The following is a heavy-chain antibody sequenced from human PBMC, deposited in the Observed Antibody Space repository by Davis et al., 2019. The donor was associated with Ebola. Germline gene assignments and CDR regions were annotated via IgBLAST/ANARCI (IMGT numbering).Heavy chain of an antibody. V-gene: IGHV1-18*01. CDR1: GYTFTSSG. J-gene: IGHJ4*02. Sequence: ASVKVSCKASGYTFTSSGSSWMRQAAGQGLEWMGWISAYNGNTKYAQKLQGRVTMTTDTSTSTAYMELSSLRSEDTAVYYCANGGGGSYYYWGQGTLVTVAS. CDR3: ANGGGGSYYY. D-gene: IGHD1-26*01. CDR2: ISAYNGNT.